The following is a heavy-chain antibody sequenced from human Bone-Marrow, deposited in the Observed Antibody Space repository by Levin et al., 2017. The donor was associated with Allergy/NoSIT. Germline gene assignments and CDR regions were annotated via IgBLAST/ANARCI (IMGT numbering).Heavy chain of an antibody. CDR3: ATSRVFDY. CDR2: ISSSSNNI. V-gene: IGHV3-11*01. CDR1: GFTFSDYF. J-gene: IGHJ4*02. Sequence: GGSLRLSCTASGFTFSDYFMSWIRQAPGKGLEWLAFISSSSNNIQYVDSVKGRFTISRDNTKNSLYLQMNSLRAEDTAVYYCATSRVFDYWGQGTVVTVSS.